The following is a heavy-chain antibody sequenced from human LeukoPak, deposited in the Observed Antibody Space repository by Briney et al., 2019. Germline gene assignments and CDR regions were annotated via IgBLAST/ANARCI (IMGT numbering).Heavy chain of an antibody. J-gene: IGHJ4*02. CDR2: INPNSSGT. CDR1: GYTFTGYY. D-gene: IGHD3-3*01. Sequence: RASVKVSCKASGYTFTGYYMHWVRQAPGQGIEWMGWINPNSSGTNYAQKFQGRVTMTRDTSISTAYMELSRLRSDDTAVYYCARDYDFWSGYYHFDYWGQGTLVTVSS. CDR3: ARDYDFWSGYYHFDY. V-gene: IGHV1-2*02.